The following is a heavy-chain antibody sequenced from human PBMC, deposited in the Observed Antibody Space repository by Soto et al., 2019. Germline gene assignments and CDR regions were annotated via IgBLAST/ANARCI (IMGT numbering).Heavy chain of an antibody. J-gene: IGHJ6*02. CDR2: ISAYNGNT. V-gene: IGHV1-18*01. Sequence: ASVKVSCKASGYTLTSDGIGWVRQAPGQGLEWMGWISAYNGNTNYAQKLQGRVTMTTDTSTSTAYMELRSLRSDDTAVYYCARVRVVVATPDYYYGMDVWGQGTTVTVSS. D-gene: IGHD2-15*01. CDR1: GYTLTSDG. CDR3: ARVRVVVATPDYYYGMDV.